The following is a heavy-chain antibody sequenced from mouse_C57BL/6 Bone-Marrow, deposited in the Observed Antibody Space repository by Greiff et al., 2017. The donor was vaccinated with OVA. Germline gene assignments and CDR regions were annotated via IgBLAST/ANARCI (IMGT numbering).Heavy chain of an antibody. J-gene: IGHJ1*03. CDR1: GYTFTSYG. CDR2: IYPRSGNT. Sequence: QVQLQQSGAELARPGASVKLSCKASGYTFTSYGISWVKQRTGQGLEWIGEIYPRSGNTYSNEKFKGKATLTADKSSSTAYMELRSLTSEDSAVYVCARKWVGYFDVWGTGTTVTVSS. D-gene: IGHD1-3*01. V-gene: IGHV1-81*01. CDR3: ARKWVGYFDV.